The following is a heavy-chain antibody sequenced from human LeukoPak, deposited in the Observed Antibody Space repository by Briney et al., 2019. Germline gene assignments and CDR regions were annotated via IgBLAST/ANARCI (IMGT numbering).Heavy chain of an antibody. D-gene: IGHD2-21*02. CDR3: AKDRDIVVVTTFDY. V-gene: IGHV3-66*01. CDR1: GFTVSNDY. CDR2: IYSGGST. Sequence: PGGSLRLSCAASGFTVSNDYMSWVRQAPGKGLEWVSLIYSGGSTSYADSVKGRFTISRDDSKNTLYLQMNSLRAEDTAVYYCAKDRDIVVVTTFDYWGQGTLVTVSS. J-gene: IGHJ4*02.